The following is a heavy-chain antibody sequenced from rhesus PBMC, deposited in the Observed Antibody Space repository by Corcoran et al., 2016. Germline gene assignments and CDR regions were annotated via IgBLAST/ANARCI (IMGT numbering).Heavy chain of an antibody. CDR2: IYWNDSK. Sequence: QVTLKESGPALVKPTQTLTLTCTFSGFSISTTGTGVGWIRQPPGKALEWLASIYWNDSKYYSTPLKSRLTISKDTSKNQVVLTMTNMDPVDTATYYCARVGSGLSVRGFDYWGQGVLVTVSS. CDR3: ARVGSGLSVRGFDY. J-gene: IGHJ4*01. D-gene: IGHD6S26*01. CDR1: GFSISTTGTG. V-gene: IGHV2-95*01.